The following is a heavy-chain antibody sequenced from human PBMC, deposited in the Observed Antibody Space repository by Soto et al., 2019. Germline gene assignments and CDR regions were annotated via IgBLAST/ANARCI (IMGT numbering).Heavy chain of an antibody. Sequence: GGSLRLSCAASGFTFSSYAMSWVRQAPGKGLEWVGRIKSKTDGGTTDYAAPVKGRFTISRDDSKNTLYLQMNSLKTEDTAVYYCTTETLSYSSSYFDYWGQGTLVTVSS. CDR2: IKSKTDGGTT. D-gene: IGHD6-6*01. V-gene: IGHV3-15*01. CDR3: TTETLSYSSSYFDY. J-gene: IGHJ4*02. CDR1: GFTFSSYA.